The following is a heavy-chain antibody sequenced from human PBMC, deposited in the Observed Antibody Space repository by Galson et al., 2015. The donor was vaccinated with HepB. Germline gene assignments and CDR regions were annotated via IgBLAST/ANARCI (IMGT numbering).Heavy chain of an antibody. Sequence: SVKVSCKASGGTFSSYAISWVRQAPGQGLEWMGGIIPIFGTANYAQKFQGRVTITADESTSTAYMELSSLRSEDTAVYYCARGCSLYGDYDFCGYWGQGTLVTVSS. CDR2: IIPIFGTA. V-gene: IGHV1-69*13. CDR3: ARGCSLYGDYDFCGY. CDR1: GGTFSSYA. J-gene: IGHJ4*02. D-gene: IGHD4-17*01.